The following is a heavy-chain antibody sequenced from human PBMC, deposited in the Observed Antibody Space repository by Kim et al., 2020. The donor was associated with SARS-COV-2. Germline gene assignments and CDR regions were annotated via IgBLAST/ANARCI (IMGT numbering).Heavy chain of an antibody. CDR1: GFTFSSYG. D-gene: IGHD1-26*01. V-gene: IGHV3-30*18. Sequence: GGSLRLSCAASGFTFSSYGMHWVRQAPGKGLEWVAVISYDGSNKYYADSVKGRFTISRDNSKNTLYLQMNSLRAEDTAVYYCAKEAEGRSIVGATWLRYYYYGMDFWGQGTTVTVSS. CDR3: AKEAEGRSIVGATWLRYYYYGMDF. J-gene: IGHJ6*02. CDR2: ISYDGSNK.